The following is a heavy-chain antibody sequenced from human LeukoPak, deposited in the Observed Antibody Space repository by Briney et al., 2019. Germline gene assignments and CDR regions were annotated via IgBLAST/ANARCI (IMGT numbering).Heavy chain of an antibody. J-gene: IGHJ5*02. CDR2: IYTSGST. V-gene: IGHV4-4*07. Sequence: SETLSLTCTVSGGSISSYYWSWIRQPAGKGLEWIGRIYTSGSTNYNPSLKSRVTMSVGTSKNQFSLKLSSVTAADTAVYYCARGYYDFWSGHSENWFDPWGQGTLVTVSS. CDR3: ARGYYDFWSGHSENWFDP. D-gene: IGHD3-3*01. CDR1: GGSISSYY.